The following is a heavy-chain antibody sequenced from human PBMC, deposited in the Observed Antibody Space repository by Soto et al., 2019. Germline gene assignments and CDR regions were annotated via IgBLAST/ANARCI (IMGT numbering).Heavy chain of an antibody. CDR3: AREGMDCSSTSCQYYFDY. D-gene: IGHD2-2*01. J-gene: IGHJ4*02. Sequence: QVQLVQSGAEVKKPGASVKVSCKASGYTYTSYGISWVRQAPGQGLEWMGWISGYSGNTNYAQNLQGRVTMTKDTSTNTAYMELRSLRSDDTAVYYCAREGMDCSSTSCQYYFDYWGQGTLVTVSS. V-gene: IGHV1-18*01. CDR1: GYTYTSYG. CDR2: ISGYSGNT.